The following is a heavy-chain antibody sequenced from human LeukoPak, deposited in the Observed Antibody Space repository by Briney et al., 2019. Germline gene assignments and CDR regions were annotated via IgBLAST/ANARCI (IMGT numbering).Heavy chain of an antibody. J-gene: IGHJ4*02. V-gene: IGHV3-23*01. CDR2: ISGSGGST. Sequence: GSLRLSCAVSGFTFSDYSMNWVRQAPGKGLEWVSAISGSGGSTYYADSVKGRFTISRDNSKNTLFLQMNSLRAEDTAVYYCAKGREIQFWLGGYYFDYWGQGTLVTVSS. CDR1: GFTFSDYS. CDR3: AKGREIQFWLGGYYFDY. D-gene: IGHD5-18*01.